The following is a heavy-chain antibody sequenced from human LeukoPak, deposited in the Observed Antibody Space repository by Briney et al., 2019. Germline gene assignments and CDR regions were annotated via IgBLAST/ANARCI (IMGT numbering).Heavy chain of an antibody. CDR1: GGSISSYY. V-gene: IGHV4-59*01. D-gene: IGHD6-13*01. Sequence: PSETLSLTCTVSGGSISSYYWSWIRQPPGKGLEWIGYIYYSGSTNYNPSLKSRVTIPVDTSKNQFSLKLSSVTAADTAVYYCAGYIAAAPPYYYYYMDVWGKGTTVTVSS. CDR3: AGYIAAAPPYYYYYMDV. J-gene: IGHJ6*03. CDR2: IYYSGST.